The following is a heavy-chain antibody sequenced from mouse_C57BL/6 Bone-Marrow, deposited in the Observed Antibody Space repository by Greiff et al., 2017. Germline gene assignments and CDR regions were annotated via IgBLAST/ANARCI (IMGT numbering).Heavy chain of an antibody. D-gene: IGHD2-5*01. J-gene: IGHJ1*03. CDR3: ARPDYSNYWYFDV. CDR2: IYPGSGST. CDR1: GYTFTSYW. V-gene: IGHV1-55*01. Sequence: QVQLQQPGAELVKPGASVKMSCKASGYTFTSYWITWVKQRPGQGLEWIGDIYPGSGSTNYNEKFKSKATLTVDTASSTAYMQLSSLSSEDSAIYCCARPDYSNYWYFDVWGKGTTVTVSS.